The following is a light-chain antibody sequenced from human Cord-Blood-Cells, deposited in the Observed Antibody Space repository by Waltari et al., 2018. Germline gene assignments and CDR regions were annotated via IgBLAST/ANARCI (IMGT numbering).Light chain of an antibody. CDR1: QSVSSSY. CDR2: GAS. Sequence: EIVLTQSPGTLYLSTGDRATLSCRASQSVSSSYVAWYQQKPGQAPRLLIYGASRRATGIPDRFSGSGSVTDFTLTISRLEPEDCAVYYCQQYGSSPLTFGGGTKVEIK. CDR3: QQYGSSPLT. J-gene: IGKJ4*01. V-gene: IGKV3-20*01.